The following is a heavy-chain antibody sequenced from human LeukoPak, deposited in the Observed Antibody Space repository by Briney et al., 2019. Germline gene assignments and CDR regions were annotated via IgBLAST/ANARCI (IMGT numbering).Heavy chain of an antibody. V-gene: IGHV3-7*03. J-gene: IGHJ6*02. D-gene: IGHD2-8*01. CDR3: ARGEQIVLMVYAIMLTYGMDV. CDR2: IKQDGSEK. Sequence: PGGSLRLSCAASGFTFSSYWMSWVRQAPGKGLEWVANIKQDGSEKYYVDSVEGRFTISRDNAKNSLYLQMNSLRAEDTAVYYCARGEQIVLMVYAIMLTYGMDVWGQGTTVTVSS. CDR1: GFTFSSYW.